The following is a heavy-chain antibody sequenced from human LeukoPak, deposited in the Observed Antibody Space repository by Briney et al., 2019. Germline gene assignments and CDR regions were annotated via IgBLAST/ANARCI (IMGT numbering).Heavy chain of an antibody. D-gene: IGHD3-16*01. V-gene: IGHV4-59*08. CDR1: GFTFGSHA. Sequence: GSLRLSCEASGFTFGSHAMYWVRQAPGKGLEWIGYIYYSGSTNYNPSLKSRVTISVDTSKNQFSLKLSSVTAADTAVYYCARHFVGGSYYFDYWGQGTLVTVSS. CDR3: ARHFVGGSYYFDY. CDR2: IYYSGST. J-gene: IGHJ4*02.